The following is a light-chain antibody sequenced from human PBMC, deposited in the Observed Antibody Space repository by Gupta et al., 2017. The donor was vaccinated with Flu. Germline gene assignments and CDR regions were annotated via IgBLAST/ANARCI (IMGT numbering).Light chain of an antibody. CDR3: MQALHPV. Sequence: DIVMTQSPLSLPVTPGEPASISCRSSQSLLHSNGYNYLDWYLQKPGQSPQLLIYLGSNRASGVHDRFSGSGSGTDFTLKSSRVEAEDVGVYDSMQALHPVFGAGTKVDIK. J-gene: IGKJ3*01. V-gene: IGKV2-28*01. CDR2: LGS. CDR1: QSLLHSNGYNY.